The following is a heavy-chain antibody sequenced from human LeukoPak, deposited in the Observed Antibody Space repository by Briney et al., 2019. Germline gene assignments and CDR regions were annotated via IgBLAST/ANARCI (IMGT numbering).Heavy chain of an antibody. J-gene: IGHJ4*02. CDR1: GYTFSSYG. V-gene: IGHV1-18*01. Sequence: GASVKVSCKASGYTFSSYGVSWVRQAPGQGLEWMGWISAYNGNTNYAQKFQGRVTMTTDTSTSTAYMELRSLRSDDTAVFYCASAPYSGRYNVEVHWGQGTLVTVSS. CDR2: ISAYNGNT. CDR3: ASAPYSGRYNVEVH. D-gene: IGHD1-26*01.